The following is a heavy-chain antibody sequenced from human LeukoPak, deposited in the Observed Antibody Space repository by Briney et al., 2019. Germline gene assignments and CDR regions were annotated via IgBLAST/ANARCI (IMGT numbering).Heavy chain of an antibody. Sequence: GGSLGLSCAASGFIFNNYGLIWVRQAPGKGLEWVSAISNDGGGTNYADFVKGRFTISRDNSKNTLFLQMNSLRAEDTALYYCAKGSSGYFVDLWGQGTLVTVSS. J-gene: IGHJ5*02. CDR3: AKGSSGYFVDL. V-gene: IGHV3-23*01. CDR2: ISNDGGGT. D-gene: IGHD3-22*01. CDR1: GFIFNNYG.